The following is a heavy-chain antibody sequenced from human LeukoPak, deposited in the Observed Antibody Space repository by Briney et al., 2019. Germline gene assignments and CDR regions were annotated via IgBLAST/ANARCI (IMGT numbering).Heavy chain of an antibody. CDR1: RGSISSGGYY. CDR2: IYYSGST. CDR3: ARIGSVGGIFRYYFDY. Sequence: SETLSLTCTVSRGSISSGGYYWSWIRRLPGKGLEWIGHIYYSGSTYYKPSLKSRVTISVDTSKNQFSLKLSSVTAADTAVYYCARIGSVGGIFRYYFDYWGQGTLVTVSS. V-gene: IGHV4-31*03. J-gene: IGHJ4*02. D-gene: IGHD6-13*01.